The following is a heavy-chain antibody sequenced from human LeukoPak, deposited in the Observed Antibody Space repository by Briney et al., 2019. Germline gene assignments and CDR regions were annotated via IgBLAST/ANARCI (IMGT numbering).Heavy chain of an antibody. Sequence: GGSLRLSCATSGFTFTTFWMHWVRQAPGKGLVWVSRINHDGSSANYADSVKGRFTISRDNAKNTVYLQMNSLRAEDTAVYYCAKGGYSYDSSGHNYFDSWGQGTLVTVSS. CDR1: GFTFTTFW. J-gene: IGHJ4*02. D-gene: IGHD3-22*01. CDR2: INHDGSSA. V-gene: IGHV3-74*01. CDR3: AKGGYSYDSSGHNYFDS.